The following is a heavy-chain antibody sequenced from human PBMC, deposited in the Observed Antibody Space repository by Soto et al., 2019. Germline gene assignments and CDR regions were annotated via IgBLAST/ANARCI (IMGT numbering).Heavy chain of an antibody. V-gene: IGHV3-23*01. D-gene: IGHD4-17*01. CDR1: GFTFSTSG. CDR3: ANHGGFDI. J-gene: IGHJ3*02. Sequence: EVQLLESEGGLVQPGGSLRLSCAASGFTFSTSGMSWVRQAPGKGLEWVSSISGSGDYTNYADSVKGRFTISRDNSKNTLYLQINSLTAEDTAVYYCANHGGFDIWGQGTMVAVSS. CDR2: ISGSGDYT.